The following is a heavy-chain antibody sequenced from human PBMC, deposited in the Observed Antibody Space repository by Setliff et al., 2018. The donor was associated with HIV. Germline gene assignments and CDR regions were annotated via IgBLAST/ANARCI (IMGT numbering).Heavy chain of an antibody. CDR2: ISNSSRYY. J-gene: IGHJ3*01. CDR3: AREVLRGGDDAFGL. V-gene: IGHV3-21*01. CDR1: GFLFNRYS. D-gene: IGHD3-10*01. Sequence: GGSLRLSCAASGFLFNRYSLNWARQVPGRGPEWVASISNSSRYYWVKARYGDSVRGRFTISGDYAKNSVYLQMNSLRVEDSAVYYCAREVLRGGDDAFGLWGRGTVVTVSS.